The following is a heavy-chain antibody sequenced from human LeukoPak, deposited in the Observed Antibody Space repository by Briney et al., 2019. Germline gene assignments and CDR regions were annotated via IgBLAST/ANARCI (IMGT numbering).Heavy chain of an antibody. J-gene: IGHJ4*02. V-gene: IGHV3-64*01. D-gene: IGHD2-15*01. CDR2: ISTNGGGT. CDR3: ARYCNGVTCYSGYDY. Sequence: PGGSLRLSCAASGFTFSSYAMHWVRQTPGKGREYVSAISTNGGGTYYANSVKARFTISRDNSKNTLYLQMGSLRAEDMAVYYCARYCNGVTCYSGYDYWGQGTLVTVSS. CDR1: GFTFSSYA.